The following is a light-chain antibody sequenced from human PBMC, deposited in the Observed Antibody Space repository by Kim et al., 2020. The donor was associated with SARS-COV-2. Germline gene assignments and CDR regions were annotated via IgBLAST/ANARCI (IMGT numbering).Light chain of an antibody. CDR1: QSVGNS. CDR2: ETS. J-gene: IGKJ4*01. CDR3: QQRYDWPLT. Sequence: EIVLTQSPGTLSLSPGERATLSCRASQSVGNSLAWFQQKPGQAPRLLIFETSNRDTGIPARFSGSGSGTGFTLTISSLEPEDFAVYYCQQRYDWPLTFGGGTKVGIK. V-gene: IGKV3-11*01.